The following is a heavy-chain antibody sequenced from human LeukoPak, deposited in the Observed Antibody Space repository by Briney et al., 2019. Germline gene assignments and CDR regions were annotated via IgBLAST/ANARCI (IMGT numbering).Heavy chain of an antibody. CDR1: GFTFDDYA. Sequence: PGGSLRLSCAASGFTFDDYAMHWVRQAPGKGLEWVSGISWNSGSIGYADSVKGRFTISRDNAKNSLYLQMNSLRAEDMALYYCASQKLGYCSGSSCYGDAFDIWGQGTMVTVSS. V-gene: IGHV3-9*03. CDR2: ISWNSGSI. D-gene: IGHD2-15*01. J-gene: IGHJ3*02. CDR3: ASQKLGYCSGSSCYGDAFDI.